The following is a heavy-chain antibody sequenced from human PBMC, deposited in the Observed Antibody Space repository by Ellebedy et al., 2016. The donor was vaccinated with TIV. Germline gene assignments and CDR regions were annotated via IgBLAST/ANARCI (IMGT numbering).Heavy chain of an antibody. CDR3: AKVLFAFGEYESPFDP. CDR1: GFTFPAYG. D-gene: IGHD3-10*01. Sequence: PGGSLRLSCAASGFTFPAYGMHWVRQAPGKGLEWVTFIRYDGSDKYYADSVKGRFTVSRDNSMNTLTLQMNSLRLEDTAVYYCAKVLFAFGEYESPFDPWGQGTLVTVSS. CDR2: IRYDGSDK. V-gene: IGHV3-30*02. J-gene: IGHJ5*02.